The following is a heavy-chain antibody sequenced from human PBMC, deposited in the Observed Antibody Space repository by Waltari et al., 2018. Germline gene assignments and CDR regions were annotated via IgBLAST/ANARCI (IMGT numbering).Heavy chain of an antibody. CDR2: VHYTGNP. CDR3: ARLFNHYIDV. J-gene: IGHJ6*03. V-gene: IGHV4-39*01. Sequence: QLQLQESGPGLVKSSETLSLICSVLGGSISPNNFYWGWIRQTPGKGLEWIGSVHYTGNPYYNPPLKHRVTISVDSSKNEFSLRLRSVTASDTAVYYCARLFNHYIDVWGRGTAVTVSS. CDR1: GGSISPNNFY.